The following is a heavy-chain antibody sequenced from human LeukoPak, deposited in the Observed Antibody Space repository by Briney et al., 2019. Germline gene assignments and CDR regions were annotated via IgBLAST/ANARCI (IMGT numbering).Heavy chain of an antibody. CDR1: GGSISSYY. D-gene: IGHD3-10*01. CDR3: ASLAVLWFGELSHFDY. J-gene: IGHJ4*02. V-gene: IGHV4-59*01. Sequence: SETLSLTCTVSGGSISSYYWSWIRQPPGKGLEWIGYIYYSGSTNYNPSLKSRVTISVDTSKNQFSLKLSSVTAADTAVYYCASLAVLWFGELSHFDYWGQGTLVTVSS. CDR2: IYYSGST.